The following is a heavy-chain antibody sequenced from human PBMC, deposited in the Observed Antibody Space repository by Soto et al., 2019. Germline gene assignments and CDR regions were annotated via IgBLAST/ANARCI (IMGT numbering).Heavy chain of an antibody. CDR2: IYHSGST. Sequence: QLQLQESGSGLVKPSQTLSLTCAVSGGSISSGGYSWSWIRQPPGKGLEWIGYIYHSGSTYYNPSLKSRVTISVDRSKNQFSLKLSSVTAADTAVYYCARGDYVWGSYRRYWFDPWGQGTLVTVSS. V-gene: IGHV4-30-2*01. J-gene: IGHJ5*02. CDR1: GGSISSGGYS. D-gene: IGHD3-16*02. CDR3: ARGDYVWGSYRRYWFDP.